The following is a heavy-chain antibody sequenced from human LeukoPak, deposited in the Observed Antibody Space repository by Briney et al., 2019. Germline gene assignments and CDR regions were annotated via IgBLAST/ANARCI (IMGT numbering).Heavy chain of an antibody. J-gene: IGHJ4*02. CDR3: AKDGMVGATTGLYYFDY. CDR2: IRNDGSDK. D-gene: IGHD1-26*01. CDR1: GFTFRTYD. Sequence: GGSLRLSCAASGFTFRTYDMHWVRQAPGKGLGWVAFIRNDGSDKRYADSVKGRFTISRDNSKNTFYLQMNSLRAEDTAVYYCAKDGMVGATTGLYYFDYWGQGILVTVSS. V-gene: IGHV3-30*02.